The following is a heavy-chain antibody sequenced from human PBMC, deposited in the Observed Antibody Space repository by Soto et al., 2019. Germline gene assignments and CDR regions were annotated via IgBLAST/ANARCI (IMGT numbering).Heavy chain of an antibody. CDR2: IIPILGIA. V-gene: IGHV1-69*02. CDR1: GGTFSSYT. J-gene: IGHJ4*02. CDR3: ARAEDY. Sequence: QVQLVQSGAEVKKPGPSVKVSCKDSGGTFSSYTISWVRQAPGQGLEWMRRIIPILGIANYAQKFRGRGTITADKATRTGYMEPSSLRSEDAAEYYCARAEDYWSRGSLVTVSS.